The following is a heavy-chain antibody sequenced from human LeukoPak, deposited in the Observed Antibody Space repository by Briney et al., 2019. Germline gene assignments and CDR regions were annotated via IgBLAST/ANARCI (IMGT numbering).Heavy chain of an antibody. CDR3: ANRNRVIAAIGKDY. Sequence: GGSLRLSCAVSGFTFSDSAIHWVRQASGKGLEWVGRVRSKTNNYATEHAASLKGRFTISRDNSKNTLYLQMNSLRAEDTAVYYCANRNRVIAAIGKDYWGQGTLVTVSS. CDR1: GFTFSDSA. J-gene: IGHJ4*02. V-gene: IGHV3-73*01. CDR2: VRSKTNNYAT. D-gene: IGHD6-13*01.